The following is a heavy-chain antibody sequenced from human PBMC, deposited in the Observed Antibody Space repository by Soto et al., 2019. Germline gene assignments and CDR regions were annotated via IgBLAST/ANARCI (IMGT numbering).Heavy chain of an antibody. Sequence: QVQLQESGPGLVKPSQTLSLTCTVSGGSISSGGYYWRWIRQHPGKGLEWIGYIYYSGSTYYNPSLKSRVTRSVDTSKNQFSRKLSSVTAADTAVYYCARGSVVAATLFDYWGQGTLVTVSS. CDR2: IYYSGST. D-gene: IGHD2-15*01. V-gene: IGHV4-31*03. J-gene: IGHJ4*02. CDR3: ARGSVVAATLFDY. CDR1: GGSISSGGYY.